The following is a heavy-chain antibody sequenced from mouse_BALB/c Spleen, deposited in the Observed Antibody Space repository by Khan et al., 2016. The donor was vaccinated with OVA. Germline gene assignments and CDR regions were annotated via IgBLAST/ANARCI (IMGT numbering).Heavy chain of an antibody. V-gene: IGHV9-4*02. CDR1: GYTFTTAG. CDR2: INTHSGVP. Sequence: QIQLVQSGPELKKPGETVRISCKASGYTFTTAGIQWVQKMPGKGLKWIGWINTHSGVPKYAEDFKGRFAFSLESSISTAYLQITTLKNEDTATYFCARGGAAYYRNDGGAMEYWGQGTSVTVSS. CDR3: ARGGAAYYRNDGGAMEY. D-gene: IGHD2-14*01. J-gene: IGHJ4*01.